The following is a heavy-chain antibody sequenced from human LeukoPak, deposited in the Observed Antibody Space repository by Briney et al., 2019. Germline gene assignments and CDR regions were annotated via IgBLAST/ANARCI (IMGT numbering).Heavy chain of an antibody. J-gene: IGHJ5*02. D-gene: IGHD1-1*01. CDR1: GFTFSSYA. CDR3: ARACGQTLEGFDP. V-gene: IGHV3-48*01. Sequence: GGSLRLSCAASGFTFSSYAMSWVRQAPGKGLEWVSYISSSSSTIYYADSVKGRFTISRDNAKNSLYLQMNSLRAEDTAVYYCARACGQTLEGFDPWGQGTLVAVSS. CDR2: ISSSSSTI.